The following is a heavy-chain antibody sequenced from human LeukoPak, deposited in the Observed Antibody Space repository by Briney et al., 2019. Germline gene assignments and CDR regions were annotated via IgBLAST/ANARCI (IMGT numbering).Heavy chain of an antibody. CDR1: GGSISSSSYY. Sequence: PSETLSLTCIVSGGSISSSSYYWGWIRQPPGQGLEWIGSIYYSGYTYYNPSLRSRVTISVDMSKNQFSLKLTSVAAADTAVYYCAREGGYGSGGLDYWGQGALVTVSS. D-gene: IGHD3-10*01. V-gene: IGHV4-39*02. CDR2: IYYSGYT. J-gene: IGHJ4*02. CDR3: AREGGYGSGGLDY.